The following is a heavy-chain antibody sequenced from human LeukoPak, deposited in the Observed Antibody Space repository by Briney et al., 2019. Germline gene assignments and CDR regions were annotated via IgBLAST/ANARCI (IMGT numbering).Heavy chain of an antibody. J-gene: IGHJ4*02. D-gene: IGHD3-22*01. V-gene: IGHV3-30*02. CDR3: AKGTYYYDSGGYLPFDY. CDR2: IRFDGNNK. Sequence: GGSLRLSCAASGFTFSNYGIHWVRQAPGKGLEWVTFIRFDGNNKYYADSVKGRFTISRDNSKNTLYLQMSSLRAEDTAVYYCAKGTYYYDSGGYLPFDYWGQGTLVTVSS. CDR1: GFTFSNYG.